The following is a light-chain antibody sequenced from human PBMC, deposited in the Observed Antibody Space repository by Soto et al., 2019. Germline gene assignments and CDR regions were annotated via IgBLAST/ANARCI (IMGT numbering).Light chain of an antibody. J-gene: IGKJ2*01. CDR2: DAS. CDR3: QQRYNWPNT. V-gene: IGKV3-11*01. Sequence: EIVLTQSPATLYLSPGERATLSCRAGQSVGTYLAWYQHNPGQAPRLLIYDASNRATGIPARFSDSGSGTDFTLSIRSPEPEDFAVYYCQQRYNWPNTFGQGTKLEIK. CDR1: QSVGTY.